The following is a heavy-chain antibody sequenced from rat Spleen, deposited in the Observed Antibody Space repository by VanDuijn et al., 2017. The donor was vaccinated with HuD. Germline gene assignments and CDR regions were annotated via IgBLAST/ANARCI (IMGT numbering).Heavy chain of an antibody. D-gene: IGHD1-2*01. CDR3: ATGEQLYRGFAY. CDR2: ISPSGGST. J-gene: IGHJ3*01. Sequence: EVQLVESGGGLVQPGRSMKLSCAASGFTFSNYYMAWVRQAPTKGLEWVASISPSGGSTYYPDSVKGRFTISRDNAKSTLYLQMDSLRSEDTATYYCATGEQLYRGFAYWGQGTLVTVSS. V-gene: IGHV5-25*01. CDR1: GFTFSNYY.